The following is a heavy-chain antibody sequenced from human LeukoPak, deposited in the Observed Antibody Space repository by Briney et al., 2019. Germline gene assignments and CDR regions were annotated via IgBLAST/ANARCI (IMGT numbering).Heavy chain of an antibody. D-gene: IGHD4-23*01. CDR2: IYYSGST. CDR3: GRDFNYGGKGDY. CDR1: GGSISSSSYY. V-gene: IGHV4-39*07. Sequence: SETLSLTCTVPGGSISSSSYYWGWIRQPPGKGLEWIGSIYYSGSTYYNPSLKSRVTISVDTSKNQFSLKLSSVTAADTAVYYCGRDFNYGGKGDYWGQGTLVTVSS. J-gene: IGHJ4*02.